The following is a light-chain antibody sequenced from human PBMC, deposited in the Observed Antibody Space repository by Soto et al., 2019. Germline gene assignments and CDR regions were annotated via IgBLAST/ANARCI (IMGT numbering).Light chain of an antibody. J-gene: IGLJ2*01. CDR3: SSYTSSNTLV. CDR1: SSDVGSYNY. V-gene: IGLV2-14*03. CDR2: DVT. Sequence: QSALTQPASVSGSPGQSITISCTGTSSDVGSYNYVSWYQQHPGKAPKLMIYDVTYRPSGVSNRFSGSKSDNTASLTISGLQAEDEADYYCSSYTSSNTLVFGGGTKLTVL.